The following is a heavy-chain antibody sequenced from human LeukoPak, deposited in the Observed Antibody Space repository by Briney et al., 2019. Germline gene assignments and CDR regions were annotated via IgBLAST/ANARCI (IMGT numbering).Heavy chain of an antibody. J-gene: IGHJ6*03. Sequence: SETLSLTCTVSGGSISSGGYYWSWIRQPAGKGLEWIGRIYTSGNTNYNPSLKSRATISVDTSKNQFSLELSSVTAADTAVYYCARIITIFGVVGYYMDVWGKGTTVTVSS. V-gene: IGHV4-61*02. CDR3: ARIITIFGVVGYYMDV. D-gene: IGHD3-3*01. CDR2: IYTSGNT. CDR1: GGSISSGGYY.